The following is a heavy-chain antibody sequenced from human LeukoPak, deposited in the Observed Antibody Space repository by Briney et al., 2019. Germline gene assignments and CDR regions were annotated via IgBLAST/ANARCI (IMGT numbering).Heavy chain of an antibody. CDR3: ARELIDFWSGSRDYYFDY. J-gene: IGHJ4*02. D-gene: IGHD3-3*01. CDR2: ISGNGGST. CDR1: GFTFSSYA. V-gene: IGHV3-23*01. Sequence: PGGSLRLSCAASGFTFSSYALSWVRQAPGKGLEWVSAISGNGGSTYYADSVKGRFTISRDNSKTTLFLQMNSLRAEDTAVYYCARELIDFWSGSRDYYFDYWGQGTLVTVSS.